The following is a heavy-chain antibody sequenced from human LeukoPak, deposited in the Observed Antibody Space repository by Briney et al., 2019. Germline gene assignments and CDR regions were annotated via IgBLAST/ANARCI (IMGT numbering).Heavy chain of an antibody. CDR2: ISDSGGST. J-gene: IGHJ4*02. Sequence: GGSLRLSCAASGFTFSSYAMSWVRQAPGKGLEWVSAISDSGGSTYYADSVKGRFTISRDKSKNTLYLQMNSLRVEDTALYYCAKSQEDDSSGYHYSGFDYWGQGTLVTVSS. CDR1: GFTFSSYA. D-gene: IGHD3-22*01. CDR3: AKSQEDDSSGYHYSGFDY. V-gene: IGHV3-23*01.